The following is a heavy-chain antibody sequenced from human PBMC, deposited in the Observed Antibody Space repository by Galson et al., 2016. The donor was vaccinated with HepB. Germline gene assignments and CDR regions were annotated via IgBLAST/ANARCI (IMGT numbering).Heavy chain of an antibody. Sequence: SLRLSCAASGFTFSSYGMHWVRQAPGKGLEWVAVIWFDGSNKYYADSVKGRFTISRDNSKNMVYLEMNSLRAEDTAVYYCTRSFRDGVYERYRLALGPGFQYWGQGTLVTVSS. CDR3: TRSFRDGVYERYRLALGPGFQY. CDR2: IWFDGSNK. J-gene: IGHJ1*01. D-gene: IGHD1-26*01. V-gene: IGHV3-33*01. CDR1: GFTFSSYG.